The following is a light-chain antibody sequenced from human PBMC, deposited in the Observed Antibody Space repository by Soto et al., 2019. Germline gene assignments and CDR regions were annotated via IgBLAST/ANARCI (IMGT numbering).Light chain of an antibody. CDR1: SSDIGGYNS. J-gene: IGLJ3*02. Sequence: QSALTQPPSASGSSGQSVTISCTGTSSDIGGYNSVSWYQQHPGKAPRLMIYEVNKRPSGVPDRFSGSKSGYTASLTVSGLQTEDEAFYYCSSSAGIYHYLVFGGGTKLTVL. CDR2: EVN. CDR3: SSSAGIYHYLV. V-gene: IGLV2-8*01.